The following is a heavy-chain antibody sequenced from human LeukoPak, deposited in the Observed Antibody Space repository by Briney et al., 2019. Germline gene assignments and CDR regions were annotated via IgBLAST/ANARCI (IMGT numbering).Heavy chain of an antibody. D-gene: IGHD6-13*01. V-gene: IGHV4-30-4*01. J-gene: IGHJ6*02. CDR3: ARARADFHYGMDV. CDR1: GGSVTGGDLY. Sequence: SETLSLTCIVSGGSVTGGDLYWRWIRQPPGKGLEWIGYIYFSGSTYYNPSLKSRATISVDTSKNQFSLKLSSLIAADTAVYYCARARADFHYGMDVWGPGTTVYVS. CDR2: IYFSGST.